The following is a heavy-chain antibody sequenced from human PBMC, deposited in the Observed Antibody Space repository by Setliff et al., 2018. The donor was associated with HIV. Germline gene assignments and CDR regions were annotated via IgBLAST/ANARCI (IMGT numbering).Heavy chain of an antibody. CDR3: AAFFVTPLMTQDF. CDR2: IYHSGST. Sequence: SETLSLTCAVSGYSISSGFYWGWIRQPPGKGLEWIGSIYHSGSTYYNPSLRSRVTISVDTSKNQFSLKLSSVTAADTAVYYCAAFFVTPLMTQDFWGQGTLVTVSS. D-gene: IGHD4-17*01. J-gene: IGHJ4*02. V-gene: IGHV4-38-2*01. CDR1: GYSISSGFY.